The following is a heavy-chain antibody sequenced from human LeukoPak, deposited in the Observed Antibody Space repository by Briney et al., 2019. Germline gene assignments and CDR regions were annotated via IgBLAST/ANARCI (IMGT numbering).Heavy chain of an antibody. Sequence: PSETLSLTCTVSGGSISSGGYYWSWIRQPPGKGLEWIGEINHSGSTNYNPSLKSRVTISVDTSKNQFSLKLSSVTAADTAVYYCARGHPNSHYDFWSGYYYYGMDVWGQGTTVTVSS. V-gene: IGHV4-39*07. CDR1: GGSISSGGYY. CDR2: INHSGST. D-gene: IGHD3-3*01. CDR3: ARGHPNSHYDFWSGYYYYGMDV. J-gene: IGHJ6*02.